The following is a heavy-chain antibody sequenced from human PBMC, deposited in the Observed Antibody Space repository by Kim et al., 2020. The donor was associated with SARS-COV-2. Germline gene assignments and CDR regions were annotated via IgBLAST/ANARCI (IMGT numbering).Heavy chain of an antibody. J-gene: IGHJ4*02. CDR3: TTVEILRSEGY. V-gene: IGHV3-15*01. D-gene: IGHD5-12*01. CDR2: T. Sequence: TDYASPVKGRFTISRDDSKSTLYLQMNSLKTEDTAVYYCTTVEILRSEGYWGQGTLVTVSS.